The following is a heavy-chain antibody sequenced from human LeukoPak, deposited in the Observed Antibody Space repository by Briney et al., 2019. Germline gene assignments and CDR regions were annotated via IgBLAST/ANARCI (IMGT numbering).Heavy chain of an antibody. Sequence: PSETLSLTCTVSGGSISSSSYYWGWIRQPPGKGLEWIGSIYYSGSTYYNPSLKSRVTISVDTSKNQFSLKLSSVTAADTAVYYCANRGSPLLWFGELQENMDVWGQGTTVTVSS. CDR2: IYYSGST. J-gene: IGHJ6*02. CDR3: ANRGSPLLWFGELQENMDV. V-gene: IGHV4-39*01. CDR1: GGSISSSSYY. D-gene: IGHD3-10*01.